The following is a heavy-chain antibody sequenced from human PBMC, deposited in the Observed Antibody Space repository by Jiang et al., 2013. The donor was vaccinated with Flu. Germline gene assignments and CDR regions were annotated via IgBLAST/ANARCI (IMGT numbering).Heavy chain of an antibody. V-gene: IGHV3-30*04. J-gene: IGHJ4*02. D-gene: IGHD3-3*01. CDR3: VRDSRAGRFLEWPPGY. CDR1: GFPLISYA. CDR2: VSFDGSYT. Sequence: VQLVESGGGVVQPGRSLRLSCAASGFPLISYAMHWVRQTPGKGLEWVAVVSFDGSYTFYADSLEGRFTISRDNSKNTLYLQMNSLRADDTAVYYCVRDSRAGRFLEWPPGYWGQGTLVTVSS.